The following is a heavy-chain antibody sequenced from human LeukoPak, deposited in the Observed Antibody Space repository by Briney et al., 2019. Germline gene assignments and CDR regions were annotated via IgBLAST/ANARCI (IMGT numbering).Heavy chain of an antibody. J-gene: IGHJ4*02. CDR1: GFTFSDYY. CDR2: IKEDGSET. CDR3: ARVRPGYFDY. Sequence: GGSLRLSCAASGFTFSDYYMSWIRQAPGKGLGWVANIKEDGSETYYVGSVKGRFTISRDNAKNSLYLQMNSLRAEDTAVYYCARVRPGYFDYWGQGTLVSVSS. V-gene: IGHV3-7*01.